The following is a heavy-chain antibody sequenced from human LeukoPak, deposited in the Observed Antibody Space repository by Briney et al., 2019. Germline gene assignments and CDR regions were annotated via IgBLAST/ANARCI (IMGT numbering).Heavy chain of an antibody. J-gene: IGHJ5*02. CDR3: ARAGAVVDNWFDP. Sequence: GASVTVSCRASGYTFNTYGITWVRQAPGQGLEWMGWISGYNGKTKYPQKLQDRGTMATDTSTTTAYMELGSLRSDDTAVYYCARAGAVVDNWFDPWGQGTLVTVSS. CDR1: GYTFNTYG. CDR2: ISGYNGKT. D-gene: IGHD2-15*01. V-gene: IGHV1-18*01.